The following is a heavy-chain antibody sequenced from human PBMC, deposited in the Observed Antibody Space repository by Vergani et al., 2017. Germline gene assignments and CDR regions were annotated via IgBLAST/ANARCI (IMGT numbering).Heavy chain of an antibody. Sequence: QVQLVESGGGVVQPGRSLRLSCAASGFTFSSYGMHWVRQAPGKGLEWVAVISYDGSNKYYADSVKGRFTISRDNSKNTLYLQMNSLRAEDTAVYYCAISHDYGDYGIDYWDQGTLVTFSS. CDR2: ISYDGSNK. CDR1: GFTFSSYG. D-gene: IGHD4-17*01. J-gene: IGHJ4*02. V-gene: IGHV3-30*03. CDR3: AISHDYGDYGIDY.